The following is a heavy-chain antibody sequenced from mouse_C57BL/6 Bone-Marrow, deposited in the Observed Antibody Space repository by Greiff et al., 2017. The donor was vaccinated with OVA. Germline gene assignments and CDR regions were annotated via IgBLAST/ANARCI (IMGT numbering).Heavy chain of an antibody. Sequence: VKLQESGPGLVQPSQSLSITCTVSGFSLTSYGVHWVRQSPGKGLEWLGVIWSGGSTDCNAAFISRLSISKDNSKSQVFFKMNSLQADDTAIYYCARNSGDPSRFDYWGQGTTLTVSS. D-gene: IGHD3-1*01. J-gene: IGHJ2*01. CDR2: IWSGGST. V-gene: IGHV2-2*01. CDR1: GFSLTSYG. CDR3: ARNSGDPSRFDY.